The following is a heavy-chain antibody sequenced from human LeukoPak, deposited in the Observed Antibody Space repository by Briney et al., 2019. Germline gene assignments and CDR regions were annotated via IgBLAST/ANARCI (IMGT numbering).Heavy chain of an antibody. CDR2: ISAYNGNT. Sequence: GASVKVSCKASGYTFTSYGISWVRQAPGQGLEWMGWISAYNGNTNYAQKLQGRVTMTTDTSTSTAYMELRSLRSDDTAVYYCARILLWFGESTDAFDIWGQGTTVTVSS. CDR3: ARILLWFGESTDAFDI. V-gene: IGHV1-18*01. J-gene: IGHJ3*02. CDR1: GYTFTSYG. D-gene: IGHD3-10*01.